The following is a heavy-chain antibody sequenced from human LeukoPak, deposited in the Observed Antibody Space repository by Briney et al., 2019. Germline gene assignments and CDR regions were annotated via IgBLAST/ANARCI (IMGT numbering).Heavy chain of an antibody. CDR3: ARVPHSSSWYKGWFDP. V-gene: IGHV4-4*02. CDR2: IYHSGST. J-gene: IGHJ5*02. CDR1: GGSISSSNW. Sequence: PSGTLSLTCAVSGGSISSSNWWSWVRPPPGKGLEWIGEIYHSGSTNYNPSLKSRVTISVDTSKNQFSLKLSSVTAADTAVYYCARVPHSSSWYKGWFDPWGQGTLVTVSS. D-gene: IGHD6-13*01.